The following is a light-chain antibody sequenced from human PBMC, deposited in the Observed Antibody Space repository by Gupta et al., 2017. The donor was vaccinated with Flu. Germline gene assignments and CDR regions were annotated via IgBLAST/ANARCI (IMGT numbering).Light chain of an antibody. CDR2: AGS. CDR1: QDISGF. Sequence: GDRVIITWRASQDISGFLACYQQKPGRATQFLIYAGSTLQSGVPSRFSGSGSGTDFTLVISGLQSEDFATYYCQQYFSFPRTFGGGTKVEIK. V-gene: IGKV1-8*01. CDR3: QQYFSFPRT. J-gene: IGKJ4*01.